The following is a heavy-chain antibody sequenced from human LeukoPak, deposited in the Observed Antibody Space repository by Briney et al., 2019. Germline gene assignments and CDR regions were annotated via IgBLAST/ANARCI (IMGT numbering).Heavy chain of an antibody. CDR1: GGSISSYY. J-gene: IGHJ6*03. CDR2: IYYSGST. Sequence: SETLSLTCTVSGGSISSYYWSWIRQPPGKGLEWIGYIYYSGSTNYNPSLKSRVTISVDTSKNQFSLKLSSVTAADTAVYYCARRGGSGAYRYYYYYMDVWGKGTTVTVSS. V-gene: IGHV4-59*01. CDR3: ARRGGSGAYRYYYYYMDV. D-gene: IGHD2-15*01.